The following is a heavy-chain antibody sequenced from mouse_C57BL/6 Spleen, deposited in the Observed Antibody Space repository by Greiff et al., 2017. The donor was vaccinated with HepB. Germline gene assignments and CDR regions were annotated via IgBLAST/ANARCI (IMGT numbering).Heavy chain of an antibody. CDR2: IYPGSGST. V-gene: IGHV1-55*01. Sequence: QVQLQQPGAELVKPGASVKMSCKASGYTFTSYWITWVKQRPGQGLEWIGDIYPGSGSTNYNEKFKSKATLTVDTSSRTAYMQLSSLTSEDSAVYHCARWLLLRSYAMDYWGQGTSVTVSS. D-gene: IGHD1-1*01. CDR3: ARWLLLRSYAMDY. J-gene: IGHJ4*01. CDR1: GYTFTSYW.